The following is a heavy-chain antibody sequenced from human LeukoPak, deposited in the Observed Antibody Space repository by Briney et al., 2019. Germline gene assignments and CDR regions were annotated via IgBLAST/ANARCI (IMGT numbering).Heavy chain of an antibody. Sequence: ASVKVSYKASGYTFTGYYMHWVRQAPGQGLEWMGWINPNSGGTNYAQKFQGRVTMTRDTSISTAYMELSRLRSDDTAVYYCARGKYYDFWSGYYKDYWGQGTLVTVSS. CDR1: GYTFTGYY. V-gene: IGHV1-2*02. CDR2: INPNSGGT. J-gene: IGHJ4*02. CDR3: ARGKYYDFWSGYYKDY. D-gene: IGHD3-3*01.